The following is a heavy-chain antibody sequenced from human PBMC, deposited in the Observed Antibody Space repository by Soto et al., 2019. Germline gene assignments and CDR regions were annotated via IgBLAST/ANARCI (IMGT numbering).Heavy chain of an antibody. D-gene: IGHD2-2*01. V-gene: IGHV1-69*01. Sequence: QVQLVQSGAEVKKPGSSVKVSCKASGGTFSSYAISWVRQAPGQGLEWMGGIIPIFGTANYAQKFQGRVTITADESTSTAYMELSSLRSEDTAVYYCARDRCSSISCFNGGRWFDPWGQGTLVTVSS. CDR3: ARDRCSSISCFNGGRWFDP. J-gene: IGHJ5*02. CDR1: GGTFSSYA. CDR2: IIPIFGTA.